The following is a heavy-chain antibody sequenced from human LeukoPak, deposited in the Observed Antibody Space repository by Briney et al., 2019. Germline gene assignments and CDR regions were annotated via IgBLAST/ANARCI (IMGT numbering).Heavy chain of an antibody. Sequence: GGSLRLSCAASGFTFSSYAMSWVRQAPGKGLEWVSAISGSGGSTYYADSVKGRFTISRDNSKNTLYLQMNSLRAEDTAVYYCAKLGITIFGVVTHAAFDIWGQGTMVTVSS. D-gene: IGHD3-3*01. CDR2: ISGSGGST. CDR1: GFTFSSYA. V-gene: IGHV3-23*01. J-gene: IGHJ3*02. CDR3: AKLGITIFGVVTHAAFDI.